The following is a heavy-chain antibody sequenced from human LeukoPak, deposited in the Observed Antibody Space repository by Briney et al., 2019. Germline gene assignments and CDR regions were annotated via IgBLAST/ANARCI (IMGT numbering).Heavy chain of an antibody. CDR1: GYTFTGNY. J-gene: IGHJ4*02. D-gene: IGHD1-26*01. CDR2: INPNSGGT. CDR3: ARESIVGATTLDY. Sequence: ASVKVSCKASGYTFTGNYMHWGRQAPGQGREWMGWINPNSGGTNYAQKFQGRVTMTRDTSISTAYMELSRLRSDDTAVYYCARESIVGATTLDYWGQRTLVTVSS. V-gene: IGHV1-2*02.